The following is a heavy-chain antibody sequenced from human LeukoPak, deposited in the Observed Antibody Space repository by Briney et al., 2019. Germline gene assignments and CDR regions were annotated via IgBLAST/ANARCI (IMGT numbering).Heavy chain of an antibody. Sequence: PSETLSLTCTVSSGSVSVHSHYWGWVRQPPGMGLEWIGCIYYTGSTYYNASLKSRVTISVDTSKNQFSLRLTSVTAADTAVYYCARSPTKRVPEDYWGQGTLVTVSS. CDR3: ARSPTKRVPEDY. J-gene: IGHJ4*02. CDR1: SGSVSVHSHY. CDR2: IYYTGST. V-gene: IGHV4-39*07. D-gene: IGHD2-2*01.